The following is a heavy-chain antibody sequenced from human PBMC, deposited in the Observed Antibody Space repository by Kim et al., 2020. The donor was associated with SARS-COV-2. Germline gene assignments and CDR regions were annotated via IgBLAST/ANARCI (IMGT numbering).Heavy chain of an antibody. J-gene: IGHJ5*02. Sequence: ASVKVSCKASGYTFTKYAITWVRQAPGQGLEWMGWSSAYNGKTNYAQKLQGRVTMTTDTSTSTAYMELRSLTSDDTAIYYCLRDRGRLDYCTDTSCSQSNWFDPWGQGTRVTVSS. CDR1: GYTFTKYA. V-gene: IGHV1-18*01. CDR2: SSAYNGKT. CDR3: LRDRGRLDYCTDTSCSQSNWFDP. D-gene: IGHD2-2*01.